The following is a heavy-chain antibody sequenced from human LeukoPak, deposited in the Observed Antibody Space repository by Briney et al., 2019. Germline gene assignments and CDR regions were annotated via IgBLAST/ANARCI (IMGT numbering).Heavy chain of an antibody. V-gene: IGHV3-74*01. CDR1: EFTFSGYW. CDR2: INSDGSST. D-gene: IGHD3-10*01. Sequence: GGSLRLSCAASEFTFSGYWMHWVRQGPGKGLVWVSRINSDGSSTSYADSVKGRFTISRDNAKNTLYLQMNSQRAEDTAVYYCARESLTYYYGSGSYREYYSDYWGQGTLVTVSS. CDR3: ARESLTYYYGSGSYREYYSDY. J-gene: IGHJ4*02.